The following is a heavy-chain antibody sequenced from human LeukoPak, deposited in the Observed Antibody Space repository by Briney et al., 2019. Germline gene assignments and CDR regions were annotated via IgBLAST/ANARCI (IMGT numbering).Heavy chain of an antibody. CDR1: GYTFTGYY. D-gene: IGHD2-15*01. CDR2: INPNSGGT. V-gene: IGHV1-2*02. CDR3: AREGYCSGGSCYLVGDY. J-gene: IGHJ4*02. Sequence: ASVKVSCKASGYTFTGYYMHWVRQAPGQGLEWMGWINPNSGGTNYVQKSQGRVTMTRDTSTSTVYMELSSLRAEDTAVYYCAREGYCSGGSCYLVGDYWGQGALVTVSS.